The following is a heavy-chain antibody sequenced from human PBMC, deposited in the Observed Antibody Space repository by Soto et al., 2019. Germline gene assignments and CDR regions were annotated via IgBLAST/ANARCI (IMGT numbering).Heavy chain of an antibody. CDR3: AGQTFTIAAASYGRRNWFDP. D-gene: IGHD6-25*01. J-gene: IGHJ5*02. Sequence: SETLSLTCTVSGGSVTSDEDYWSWIRQSPGKGLEWIGYISNNGSTGYNPSLKTRLSMSVDRSKNQFTLRLTPVTAADTAVYYCAGQTFTIAAASYGRRNWFDPWGPGTLVT. CDR1: GGSVTSDEDY. V-gene: IGHV4-30-4*01. CDR2: ISNNGST.